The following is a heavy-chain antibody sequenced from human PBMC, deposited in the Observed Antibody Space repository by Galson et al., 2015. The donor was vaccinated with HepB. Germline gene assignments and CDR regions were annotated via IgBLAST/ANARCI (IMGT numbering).Heavy chain of an antibody. Sequence: LRLSCAASGFTFSSHAMHWVRQTPGKGFEYVSAIASNGGDTYYADFAKGRFTMSRDNSRNTLYLHMSSLRIEDTAVYYCAKDRIAAVYGDYSLIDLWGRGTLVTVSS. CDR2: IASNGGDT. V-gene: IGHV3-64D*08. CDR1: GFTFSSHA. CDR3: AKDRIAAVYGDYSLIDL. D-gene: IGHD4-17*01. J-gene: IGHJ2*01.